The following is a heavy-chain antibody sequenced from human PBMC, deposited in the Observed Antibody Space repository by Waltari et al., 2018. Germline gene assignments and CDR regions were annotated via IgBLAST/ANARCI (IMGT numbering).Heavy chain of an antibody. CDR1: GFTFSRHS. CDR3: ARVSAEMAFDQ. Sequence: EVQLVESGGGLVKPGGSLRLSCVASGFTFSRHSMNWFRQAPGKGLGWVSSISSDGSYVYYGDSAKGRCTISRDNAKNSLYLEVSSLRVDDTAVYSCARVSAEMAFDQWGQGTLVTVSS. V-gene: IGHV3-21*01. J-gene: IGHJ4*02. D-gene: IGHD5-12*01. CDR2: ISSDGSYV.